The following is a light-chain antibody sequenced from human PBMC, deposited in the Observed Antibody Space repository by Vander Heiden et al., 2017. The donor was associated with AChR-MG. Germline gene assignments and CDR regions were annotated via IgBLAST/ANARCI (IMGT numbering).Light chain of an antibody. CDR2: AAS. V-gene: IGKV1-8*01. CDR1: QGISSY. CDR3: QQDYSYPPWT. Sequence: AIRITQSPSSLSASTGDRVTITCRASQGISSYLAWYQQKPGKAPKLLIYAASTLQRGVPSRFSGSGSGTDFTLTISCLQSEDFATYYCQQDYSYPPWTFGQGTKVEIK. J-gene: IGKJ1*01.